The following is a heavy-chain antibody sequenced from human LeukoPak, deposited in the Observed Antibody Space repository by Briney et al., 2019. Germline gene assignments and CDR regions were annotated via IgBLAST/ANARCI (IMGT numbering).Heavy chain of an antibody. J-gene: IGHJ3*02. D-gene: IGHD2-21*01. CDR3: ASPIVVVVATTGVDAFDI. Sequence: ASVKVSCKASGYTFTSYDINWVRQATGQGLKRMGWMNPNSGNTGFAQKFQGRVTMTTNTSISTAYMELSSLRSEDAAVYYCASPIVVVVATTGVDAFDIWGQGTMVTVSS. CDR2: MNPNSGNT. CDR1: GYTFTSYD. V-gene: IGHV1-8*01.